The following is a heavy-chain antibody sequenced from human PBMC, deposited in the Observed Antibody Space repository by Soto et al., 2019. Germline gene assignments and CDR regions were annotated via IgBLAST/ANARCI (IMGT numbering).Heavy chain of an antibody. J-gene: IGHJ4*02. V-gene: IGHV3-21*01. CDR3: AREGYNWNYKGDY. CDR1: GFTFSSYS. Sequence: VQLVESGGDLVKRGGSLRLSCAASGFTFSSYSMNWVRQAPGKGLEWVSSISSSSSYIYYADSVKGRFTISRDNAKNSLYLQMNSLRAEDTAVYYCAREGYNWNYKGDYWGQGTLVTVSS. CDR2: ISSSSSYI. D-gene: IGHD1-7*01.